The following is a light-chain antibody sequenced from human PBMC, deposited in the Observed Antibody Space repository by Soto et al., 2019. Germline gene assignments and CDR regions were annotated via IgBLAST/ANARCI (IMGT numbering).Light chain of an antibody. CDR1: NSNIGNNY. J-gene: IGLJ1*01. CDR3: GTWDSSLSAGV. Sequence: QSVLTQPPSVSAAPGQKVTISCSGSNSNIGNNYVSWYQQLPGTAPKLLIYENNKRPSGIPDRFSGSKSGTSATLGITGHQTGDEADYYCGTWDSSLSAGVFGTGTKVTVL. V-gene: IGLV1-51*02. CDR2: ENN.